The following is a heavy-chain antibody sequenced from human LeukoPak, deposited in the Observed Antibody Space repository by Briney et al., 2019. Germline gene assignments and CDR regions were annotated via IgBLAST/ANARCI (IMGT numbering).Heavy chain of an antibody. CDR2: IYHSGST. J-gene: IGHJ3*02. CDR3: ARAPNYGSGSYSGAFDI. Sequence: SQTLSLTCAVSGGSISSGGYSWSWIRQPPGKGLEWIGYIYHSGSTYYNPSLKSRVTISVDRSMNQFSLKLSSVTAADTAVYYCARAPNYGSGSYSGAFDIWGQGTMVTVSS. D-gene: IGHD3-10*01. V-gene: IGHV4-30-2*01. CDR1: GGSISSGGYS.